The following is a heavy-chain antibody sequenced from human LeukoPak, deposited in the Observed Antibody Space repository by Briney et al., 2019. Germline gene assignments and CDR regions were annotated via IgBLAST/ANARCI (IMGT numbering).Heavy chain of an antibody. D-gene: IGHD3-22*01. Sequence: SETLSLTCTVSGGSISSYYWSWIRQPPGKGLEWIGYIYYSGSTNYNPSLKSRFTISVDTSKNQFSLKLSSVTAADTAVYYCARDSYYYDSSGYYKGWFDPWGQGTLVTVSS. CDR2: IYYSGST. CDR1: GGSISSYY. V-gene: IGHV4-59*01. J-gene: IGHJ5*02. CDR3: ARDSYYYDSSGYYKGWFDP.